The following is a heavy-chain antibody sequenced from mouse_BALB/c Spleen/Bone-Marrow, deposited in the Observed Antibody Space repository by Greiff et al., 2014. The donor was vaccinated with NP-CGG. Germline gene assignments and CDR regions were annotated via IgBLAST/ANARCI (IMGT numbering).Heavy chain of an antibody. Sequence: QVQLQQSGPGLVAPSQGLSITCTVSGFSLTSYGVHWVRQPPGKGLEWLGVIWAGGSTNYNSALMSRLSISKDNSKSQVFLKMNSLQTDDTAMYYCARAQLGCFAYWGQGTLVTVSA. D-gene: IGHD4-1*02. CDR1: GFSLTSYG. V-gene: IGHV2-9*02. CDR3: ARAQLGCFAY. J-gene: IGHJ3*01. CDR2: IWAGGST.